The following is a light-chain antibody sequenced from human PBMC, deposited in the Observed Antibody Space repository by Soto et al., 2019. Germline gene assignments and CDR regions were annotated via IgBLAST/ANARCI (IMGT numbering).Light chain of an antibody. CDR3: QQYKSYPWT. CDR1: QGLSRW. CDR2: AAS. J-gene: IGKJ1*01. V-gene: IGKV1D-16*01. Sequence: DMQMTQSPPSLSASVGDRVTITCRASQGLSRWLAWYQQRPEKAPKCLIYAASDLQSGVPSRFSGSGSGTEFNLIIDNLQPEDFATYYCQQYKSYPWTFGQGTKVEVK.